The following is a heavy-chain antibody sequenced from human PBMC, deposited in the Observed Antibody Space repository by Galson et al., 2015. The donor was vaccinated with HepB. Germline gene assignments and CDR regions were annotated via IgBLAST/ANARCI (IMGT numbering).Heavy chain of an antibody. Sequence: SLRLSCAASGFTFSSYAMSWVRQAPGKGLEWVSAISGSGGSTYYADSVEGRFTISRDNSKDTLYLQMNSLRAEDTAVYYCGRDDFWSGYYRGNAFDIWGQGTMVTVSS. J-gene: IGHJ3*02. CDR3: GRDDFWSGYYRGNAFDI. V-gene: IGHV3-23*01. CDR2: ISGSGGST. D-gene: IGHD3-3*01. CDR1: GFTFSSYA.